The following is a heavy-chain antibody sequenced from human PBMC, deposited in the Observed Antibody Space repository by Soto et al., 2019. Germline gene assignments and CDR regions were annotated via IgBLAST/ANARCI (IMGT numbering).Heavy chain of an antibody. CDR2: IYYSGST. J-gene: IGHJ4*02. CDR3: ATRAGYSSSWYWSY. CDR1: GGSISTSTYY. D-gene: IGHD6-13*01. Sequence: SESLSLTCTVYGGSISTSTYYWGWIRQPPGKGLEWIGSIYYSGSTYSNPSLKSRVSMSVDTSKNQFSLKLSSVTAADTAVYYCATRAGYSSSWYWSYWGQGTQVTVSS. V-gene: IGHV4-39*01.